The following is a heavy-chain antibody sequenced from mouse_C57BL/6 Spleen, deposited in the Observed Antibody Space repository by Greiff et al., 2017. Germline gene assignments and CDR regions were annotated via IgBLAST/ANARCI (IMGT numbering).Heavy chain of an antibody. CDR3: ARGLTTVVAPVAY. Sequence: KVVEWVAYISSGSSTIYYADTVKGRFTISRDNAKNTLFLQMTSLRSEDTAMYYCARGLTTVVAPVAYWGQGTLVTVSA. V-gene: IGHV5-17*01. CDR2: ISSGSSTI. J-gene: IGHJ3*01. D-gene: IGHD1-1*01.